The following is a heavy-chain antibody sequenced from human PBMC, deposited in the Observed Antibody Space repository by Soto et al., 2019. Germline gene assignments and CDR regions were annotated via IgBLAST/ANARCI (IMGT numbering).Heavy chain of an antibody. CDR1: GGSISSSNYY. CDR2: IYYGGTT. V-gene: IGHV4-39*01. CDR3: AIPVYSGTWAFDY. D-gene: IGHD1-26*01. J-gene: IGHJ4*02. Sequence: QLRLQESGPGLVKPSETLSLTCTVSGGSISSSNYYWGWIRQPPGMGLEWIGSIYYGGTTYYNPSLKRRVTISVDTSKNQFSLKLSSVTAADTAVYYWAIPVYSGTWAFDYWGQGTLVTVSS.